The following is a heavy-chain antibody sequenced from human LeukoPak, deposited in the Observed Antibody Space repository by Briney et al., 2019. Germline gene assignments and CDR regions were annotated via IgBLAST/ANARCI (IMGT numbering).Heavy chain of an antibody. CDR2: IRYDGSNK. D-gene: IGHD2-8*01. CDR1: GFTFSSYG. Sequence: PGGSLRLSCAASGFTFSSYGMHWVRQAPGKGLEWVAFIRYDGSNKYYADSVKGRFTIPRDNSKNTLYLQMNSLRAEDTAVYYCAKDRALECTNGVCYSPRDYYYYMDVWGKGTTVTVSS. J-gene: IGHJ6*03. V-gene: IGHV3-30*02. CDR3: AKDRALECTNGVCYSPRDYYYYMDV.